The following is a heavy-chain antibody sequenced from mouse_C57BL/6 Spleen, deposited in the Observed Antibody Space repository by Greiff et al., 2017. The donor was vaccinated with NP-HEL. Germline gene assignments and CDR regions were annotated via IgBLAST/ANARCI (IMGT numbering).Heavy chain of an antibody. Sequence: VQLQQSGPELVKPGASVKISCKASGYAFSSSWMNRVKQRPGKGLEWIGRIYPGDGDTNYNGKFKGKATLTADKSSSTAYMQLSSLTSEDSAVYSCARERLRRDSDTWGEGTTLTVSS. D-gene: IGHD2-2*01. V-gene: IGHV1-82*01. CDR3: ARERLRRDSDT. J-gene: IGHJ2*01. CDR2: IYPGDGDT. CDR1: GYAFSSSW.